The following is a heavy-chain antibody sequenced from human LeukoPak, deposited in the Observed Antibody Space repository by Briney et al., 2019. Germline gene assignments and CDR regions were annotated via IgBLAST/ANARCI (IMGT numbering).Heavy chain of an antibody. Sequence: GGSLRLSCAASGFTFSSNAMSWVRQAPGKGLEWVSGISGSGGSTYYADSVKGRFTISRDNSKNTLYLQMNSLRAEDTAVYYCARSLPRWLIIDYWGQGTLVTVSS. V-gene: IGHV3-23*01. CDR2: ISGSGGST. CDR3: ARSLPRWLIIDY. J-gene: IGHJ4*02. CDR1: GFTFSSNA. D-gene: IGHD3-22*01.